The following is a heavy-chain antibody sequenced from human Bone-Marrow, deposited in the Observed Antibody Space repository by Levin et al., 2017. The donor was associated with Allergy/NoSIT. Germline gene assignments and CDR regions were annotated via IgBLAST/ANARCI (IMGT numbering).Heavy chain of an antibody. CDR2: ISYDGSNK. CDR1: GFTFSSYG. CDR3: AKDLVIGSTGL. J-gene: IGHJ4*02. D-gene: IGHD3-10*01. V-gene: IGHV3-30*18. Sequence: GGSLRLSCAASGFTFSSYGMHWVRQAPGKGLEWVAVISYDGSNKYYADSVKGRFTISRDNSKNTLYLQMNSLRAEDTAVYYCAKDLVIGSTGLWGQGTLVTVSS.